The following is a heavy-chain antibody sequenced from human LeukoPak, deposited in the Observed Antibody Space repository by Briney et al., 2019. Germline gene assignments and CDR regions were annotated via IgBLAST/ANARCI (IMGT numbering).Heavy chain of an antibody. J-gene: IGHJ4*02. CDR3: ARGIAAAATNYYFDY. CDR1: VYTFTVYY. V-gene: IGHV1-2*02. Sequence: ASVTVSFKSSVYTFTVYYMHWVRQAPGQGLEGMGWINLNSGGTNYAQKFQGRVTMTRDTSISTAYMELSRLRSDDTAVYYCARGIAAAATNYYFDYWGQGTLVTVSS. CDR2: INLNSGGT. D-gene: IGHD6-13*01.